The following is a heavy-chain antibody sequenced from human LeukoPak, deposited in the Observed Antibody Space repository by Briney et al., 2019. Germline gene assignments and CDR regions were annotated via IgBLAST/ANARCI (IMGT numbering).Heavy chain of an antibody. Sequence: GESLKISCKGSGYTFTSYYMHWVRQAPGQGLEWMGIINPSGGSTSYAQKFQGRVTMTRDTSTSTVYMELSSLRSEDTAVYYCARDKYYDFWSGYFNFDYWGQGTLVTVSS. CDR3: ARDKYYDFWSGYFNFDY. CDR1: GYTFTSYY. D-gene: IGHD3-3*01. J-gene: IGHJ4*02. CDR2: INPSGGST. V-gene: IGHV1-46*01.